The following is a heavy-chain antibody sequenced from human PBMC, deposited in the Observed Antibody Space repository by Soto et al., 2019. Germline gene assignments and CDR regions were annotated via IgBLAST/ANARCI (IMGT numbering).Heavy chain of an antibody. D-gene: IGHD1-26*01. Sequence: QVQLQESGPGLVKPSETLSLTCTVSGGSISSYYWSWIRQPPGKGLEWIGYIYYSGSTNYNPSLQGRITISVDTAKNQFSLQVSPVTAADTAVYYCAREGGPDAFDIWGQGTMVTVSS. J-gene: IGHJ3*02. CDR3: AREGGPDAFDI. CDR2: IYYSGST. V-gene: IGHV4-59*01. CDR1: GGSISSYY.